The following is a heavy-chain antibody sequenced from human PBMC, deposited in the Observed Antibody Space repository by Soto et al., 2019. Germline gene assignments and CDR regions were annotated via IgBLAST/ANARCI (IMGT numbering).Heavy chain of an antibody. V-gene: IGHV1-46*01. CDR1: GYTFTSYY. J-gene: IGHJ4*02. D-gene: IGHD3-16*02. CDR2: INPSGGST. CDR3: ASPGAIELHFDY. Sequence: ASVKVSCKASGYTFTSYYMHWVRQAPGQGLEWMGIINPSGGSTTYAQKFQGRVTMTRDTSTSTVYMELSSLRSEDTAVYYCASPGAIELHFDYWGQGTLVTVSS.